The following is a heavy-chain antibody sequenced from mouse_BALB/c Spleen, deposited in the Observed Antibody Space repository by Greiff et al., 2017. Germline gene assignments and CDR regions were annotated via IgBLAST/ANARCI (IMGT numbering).Heavy chain of an antibody. J-gene: IGHJ2*01. CDR3: TMTYYGNYRDY. CDR1: GYTFTSYW. Sequence: VQLQQPGAELVRPGASVKLSCKASGYTFTSYWINWVKQRPGQGLEWIGNIYPSDSYTNYNQKFKDKATLTVDKSSSTAYMQLRSPTTEDSAVYYCTMTYYGNYRDYWGQGTTLTVSS. D-gene: IGHD2-10*01. V-gene: IGHV1-69*02. CDR2: IYPSDSYT.